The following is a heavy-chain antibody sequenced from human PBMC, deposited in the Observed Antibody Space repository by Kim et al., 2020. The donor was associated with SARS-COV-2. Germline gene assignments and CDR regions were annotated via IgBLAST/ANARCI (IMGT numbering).Heavy chain of an antibody. CDR2: ST. V-gene: IGHV4-59*01. D-gene: IGHD4-17*01. CDR3: ARTNYGDYFDY. Sequence: STKYHPSLKRRVTISVDTSKNQFSLKLSSVTAADTAVYYCARTNYGDYFDYRGQGTLVTVSS. J-gene: IGHJ4*02.